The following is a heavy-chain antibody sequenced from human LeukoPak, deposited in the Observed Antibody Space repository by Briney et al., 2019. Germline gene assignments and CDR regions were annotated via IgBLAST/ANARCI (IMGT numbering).Heavy chain of an antibody. J-gene: IGHJ5*02. CDR1: GGSISSGAYS. V-gene: IGHV4-30-2*01. Sequence: PSQTLSLTCAVAGGSISSGAYSWSWIRQPPGKGLEWIGYIYHSGGIYYKPSLKSRVTISVDRSKNQFSLKLRDVTAADTAVYYCASITMLRGVGFDPWGQGTLVTVSS. D-gene: IGHD3-10*01. CDR2: IYHSGGI. CDR3: ASITMLRGVGFDP.